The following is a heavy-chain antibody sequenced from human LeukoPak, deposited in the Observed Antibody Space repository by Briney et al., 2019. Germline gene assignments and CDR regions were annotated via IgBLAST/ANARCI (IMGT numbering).Heavy chain of an antibody. Sequence: GGSLRLSCAASGFTFSSYWMSWVRQAPGKGLEWVANIKLDGSEKYYVDSVKGRFTISRDNAQNSLYLQMNSLRAEDTAVYYCARDGELGSPADAFDIWGQGTTVTVSS. V-gene: IGHV3-7*01. D-gene: IGHD1-26*01. CDR3: ARDGELGSPADAFDI. CDR1: GFTFSSYW. CDR2: IKLDGSEK. J-gene: IGHJ3*02.